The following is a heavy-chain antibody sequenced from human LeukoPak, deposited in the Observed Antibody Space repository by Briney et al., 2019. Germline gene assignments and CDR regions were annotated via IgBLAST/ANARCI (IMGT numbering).Heavy chain of an antibody. CDR3: ARGRAYVWGSYRSNWFDP. CDR1: GCTFTGYY. J-gene: IGHJ5*02. V-gene: IGHV1-2*02. D-gene: IGHD3-16*02. CDR2: INPNSGGT. Sequence: GASVKVSCKASGCTFTGYYMHWVRQAPGQGLEWMGWINPNSGGTNYAQKFQGRVTMTRDTSISTAYMELSRLRSDDTAVYYCARGRAYVWGSYRSNWFDPWGQGTLVTVSS.